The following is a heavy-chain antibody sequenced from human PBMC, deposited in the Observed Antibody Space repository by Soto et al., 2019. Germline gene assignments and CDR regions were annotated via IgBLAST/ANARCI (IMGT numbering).Heavy chain of an antibody. Sequence: GGSLRLCCAASGFTFSSYWMSWVRQAPGKGLERVANIKQDGSEKYYVDCVKGRFTISRDNAKNSLYFQMNSLRAEDTAVYYCVSGRNYDFWSGSDPHDAIDIWGQGTMVTVSS. CDR3: VSGRNYDFWSGSDPHDAIDI. V-gene: IGHV3-7*01. CDR2: IKQDGSEK. D-gene: IGHD3-3*01. J-gene: IGHJ3*02. CDR1: GFTFSSYW.